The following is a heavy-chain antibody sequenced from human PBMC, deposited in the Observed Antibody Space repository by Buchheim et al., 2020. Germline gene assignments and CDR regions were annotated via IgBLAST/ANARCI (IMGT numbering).Heavy chain of an antibody. Sequence: QVQLVESGGGVVQPGRSLRLSCAASGFTLRTYGMHWVRQAPGKGLEWVTFISHDETNKYYADSVKGRFTISRDNSKNTMSLQMNSLRVEDTAVYYCARGYQSSGRSKFDYWGKGTL. CDR2: ISHDETNK. V-gene: IGHV3-30-3*01. CDR1: GFTLRTYG. J-gene: IGHJ4*02. CDR3: ARGYQSSGRSKFDY. D-gene: IGHD6-19*01.